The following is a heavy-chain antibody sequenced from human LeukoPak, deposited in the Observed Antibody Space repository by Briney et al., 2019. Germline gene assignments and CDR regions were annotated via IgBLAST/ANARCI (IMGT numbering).Heavy chain of an antibody. Sequence: SQTLSLTCAVSGGSISSGGYSWSWIRQPPGKGLEWIGYIYYSGSTNYNPSLKSRVTISVDTSKNQFSLKLSSVTAADTAVYYCARVSSSGWIDYWGQGTLVTVSS. CDR3: ARVSSSGWIDY. D-gene: IGHD6-19*01. J-gene: IGHJ4*02. CDR1: GGSISSGGYS. V-gene: IGHV4-30-2*01. CDR2: IYYSGST.